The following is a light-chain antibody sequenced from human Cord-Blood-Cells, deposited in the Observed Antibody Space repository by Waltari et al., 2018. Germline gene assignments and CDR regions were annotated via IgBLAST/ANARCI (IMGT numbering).Light chain of an antibody. CDR2: GAS. CDR3: QQYGSSPPT. J-gene: IGKJ1*01. CDR1: QSVSSSY. Sequence: VLTQSPGTLSLSPGERATLSCRASQSVSSSYLAWYQQKPGQAPRLLIYGASSRATGIPDRFSGSGSGTDFTLTISRLEPEDFAVYYCQQYGSSPPTFGQGTKVEIK. V-gene: IGKV3-20*01.